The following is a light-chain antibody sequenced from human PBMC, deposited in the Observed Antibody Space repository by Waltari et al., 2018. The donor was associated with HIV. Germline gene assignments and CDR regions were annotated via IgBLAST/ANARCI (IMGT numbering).Light chain of an antibody. CDR3: SSYTSSSTPVV. J-gene: IGLJ2*01. CDR2: DVS. V-gene: IGLV2-14*01. Sequence: QSALTQPASVSGSPGQSITISYQQHPGKAPKLMIYDVSNRPSGVSNRFSGSKSGNTASLTISGLQAEDEADYYCSSYTSSSTPVVFGGGTKLTVL.